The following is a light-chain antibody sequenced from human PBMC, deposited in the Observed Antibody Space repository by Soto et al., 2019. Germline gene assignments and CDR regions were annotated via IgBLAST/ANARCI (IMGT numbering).Light chain of an antibody. CDR1: QSVSNSY. J-gene: IGKJ2*01. CDR2: GAS. CDR3: QQHTISMYT. Sequence: EIVLTQSPGTLSLSPGERATLSCRASQSVSNSYLAWYQQKPGQAPRLLIYGASSRATGIPDRFSGSGSGTDFTLTINRLEPEDSAVYYCQQHTISMYTFGQGTKLEIK. V-gene: IGKV3-20*01.